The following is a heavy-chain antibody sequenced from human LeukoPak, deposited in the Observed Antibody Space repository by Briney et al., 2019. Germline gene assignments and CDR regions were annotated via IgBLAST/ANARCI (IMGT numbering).Heavy chain of an antibody. D-gene: IGHD6-13*01. Sequence: ASVTVSYTASGYTFTNYDISWVGQAPGQGREWMGGISAYNVNTNCAQKLRGIVTMTTDTSTSTAYMELRSLRSDDSAVYFCARVPIPPYSSSWYQPFDYWGQGTLVTVSS. CDR1: GYTFTNYD. CDR3: ARVPIPPYSSSWYQPFDY. J-gene: IGHJ4*02. CDR2: ISAYNVNT. V-gene: IGHV1-18*01.